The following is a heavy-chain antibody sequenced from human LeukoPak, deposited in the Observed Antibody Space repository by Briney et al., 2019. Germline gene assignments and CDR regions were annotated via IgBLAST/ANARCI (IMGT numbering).Heavy chain of an antibody. CDR2: IIPIFGTA. D-gene: IGHD6-19*01. V-gene: IGHV1-69*15. CDR1: RGTFSSYA. J-gene: IGHJ4*02. Sequence: GSSVKVSCKASRGTFSSYAISWVRQAPGQGLEWMGRIIPIFGTANYAQKFQGRVTITADESTSTAYMELSSLRSEDTAVYYCARDKAAGGAVAGGDYWGQGTLVTVSS. CDR3: ARDKAAGGAVAGGDY.